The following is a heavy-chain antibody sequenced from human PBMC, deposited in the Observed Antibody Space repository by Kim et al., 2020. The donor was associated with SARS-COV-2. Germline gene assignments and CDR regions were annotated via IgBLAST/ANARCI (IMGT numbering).Heavy chain of an antibody. V-gene: IGHV3-21*01. D-gene: IGHD2-15*01. CDR3: ARGSGGSLNFDY. Sequence: GGSLRLSCAASGFTFSSYSMNWVRQAPGKGLEWVSSISSSSSYIYYADSVKGRFTISRDNAKNSLYLQMNSLRAEDTAVYYCARGSGGSLNFDYWGQGTLVTVSS. J-gene: IGHJ4*02. CDR1: GFTFSSYS. CDR2: ISSSSSYI.